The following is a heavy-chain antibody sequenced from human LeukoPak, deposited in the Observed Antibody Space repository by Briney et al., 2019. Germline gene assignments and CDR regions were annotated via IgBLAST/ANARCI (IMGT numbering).Heavy chain of an antibody. CDR3: ARDRVGPDY. J-gene: IGHJ4*02. Sequence: PGGSLRLSCAASGLTFSSAWMHWVRQAPGTGLVWVSRITDDAATTYADSVKGRFTISRDNAKNTLYLQMNSLRAEDTAVYYCARDRVGPDYWGQGTPVTVSS. CDR2: ITDDAAT. D-gene: IGHD1-26*01. V-gene: IGHV3-74*03. CDR1: GLTFSSAW.